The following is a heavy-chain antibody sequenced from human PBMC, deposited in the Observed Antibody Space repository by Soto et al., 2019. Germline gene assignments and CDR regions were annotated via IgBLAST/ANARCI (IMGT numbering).Heavy chain of an antibody. V-gene: IGHV1-18*04. CDR1: GYNFISYG. D-gene: IGHD6-19*01. CDR2: TTPYTGNT. CDR3: ARDRVPGAGTRTPYYYGMDV. J-gene: IGHJ6*02. Sequence: ASVEVSCKASGYNFISYGISWVRQAPGQGLEWMGWTTPYTGNTNYAQKFQGRVSMTTDTSTTTVYMELGVLTSDDTAVYYCARDRVPGAGTRTPYYYGMDVWGQGTPVTVYS.